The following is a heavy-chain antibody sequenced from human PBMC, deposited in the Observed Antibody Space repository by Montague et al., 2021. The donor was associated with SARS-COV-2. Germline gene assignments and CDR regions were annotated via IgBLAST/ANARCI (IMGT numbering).Heavy chain of an antibody. CDR3: AREGGSMTFDY. CDR1: GASISNPTYS. Sequence: TLFLTCTVSGASISNPTYSWGWIRQPAGKELEWIGRMFTSGSTTYNPSLKSRVTISVDTSKNQFSLRLNSVTAADTAVYYCAREGGSMTFDYWGQGILVTVSS. CDR2: MFTSGST. D-gene: IGHD1-26*01. J-gene: IGHJ4*02. V-gene: IGHV4-61*02.